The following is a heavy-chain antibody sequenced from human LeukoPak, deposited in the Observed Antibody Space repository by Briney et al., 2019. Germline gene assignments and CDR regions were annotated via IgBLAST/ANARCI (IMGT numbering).Heavy chain of an antibody. CDR2: IWYDGSNK. CDR3: ARDVTDYSDIIRYYYGMDV. Sequence: PGGSLRLSCAASGFTFSSYGMHWVRQAPGKGLEWVAVIWYDGSNKYYADSVKGRFTISRDNSKNTLYLQMNSLRAEDTAVYYCARDVTDYSDIIRYYYGMDVWGQGTTVTVSS. D-gene: IGHD4-11*01. CDR1: GFTFSSYG. V-gene: IGHV3-33*01. J-gene: IGHJ6*02.